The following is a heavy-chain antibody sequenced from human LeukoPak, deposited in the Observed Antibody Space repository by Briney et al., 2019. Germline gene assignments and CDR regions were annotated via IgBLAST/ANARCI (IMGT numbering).Heavy chain of an antibody. J-gene: IGHJ2*01. CDR3: AKKGAYWYFDL. Sequence: GGSLRLSCAASGFTFDDYAMHWVRQAPGKGLEWVSAISGSGGSTYYADSVKGRFTISRDNSKNTLYLQMNSLRAEDTAVYYCAKKGAYWYFDLWGRGTLVTVSS. CDR1: GFTFDDYA. V-gene: IGHV3-23*01. CDR2: ISGSGGST.